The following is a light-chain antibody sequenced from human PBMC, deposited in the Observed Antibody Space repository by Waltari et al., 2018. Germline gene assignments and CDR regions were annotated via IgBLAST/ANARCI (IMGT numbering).Light chain of an antibody. CDR1: PSTFGRYAL. Sequence: QSVLTQPASVSGSPGQSITISCTGTPSTFGRYALVSWYQQHPDKAPKLMVYEGTKRPPGISTRFSGAKSGNTASLTISGLQAEDEADYYCCSYAGNTVWVFGGGTKLTVL. V-gene: IGLV2-23*01. J-gene: IGLJ3*02. CDR2: EGT. CDR3: CSYAGNTVWV.